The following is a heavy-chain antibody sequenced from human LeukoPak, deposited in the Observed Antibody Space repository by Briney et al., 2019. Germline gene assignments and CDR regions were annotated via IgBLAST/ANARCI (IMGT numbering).Heavy chain of an antibody. V-gene: IGHV3-21*01. CDR3: ARVSSYGSATYKDY. J-gene: IGHJ4*02. CDR1: GFTFSSYT. Sequence: GGSLRLSCSASGFTFSSYTMNWVRQAPGKGLEWVSSISNLSSYIYYADSVKGRFTISRDNAKNSLFLQMNSLRAEDTAVYYCARVSSYGSATYKDYWGQGTLVTVSS. D-gene: IGHD3-10*01. CDR2: ISNLSSYI.